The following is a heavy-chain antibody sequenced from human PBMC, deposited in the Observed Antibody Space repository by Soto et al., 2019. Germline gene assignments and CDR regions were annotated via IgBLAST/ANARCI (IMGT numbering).Heavy chain of an antibody. J-gene: IGHJ4*01. CDR2: MNPYSGNT. CDR1: GYVFTSYD. D-gene: IGHD1-26*01. V-gene: IGHV1-8*01. CDR3: ARRLGGTKYYAAFLY. Sequence: AASVKVSCKTSGYVFTSYDINWVRRATGQGLEWMGWMNPYSGNTGYAQKFQGRVTMTRDTSLSTAYMELSSLTSEDTAVYYCARRLGGTKYYAAFLYWGQGTLVTVSS.